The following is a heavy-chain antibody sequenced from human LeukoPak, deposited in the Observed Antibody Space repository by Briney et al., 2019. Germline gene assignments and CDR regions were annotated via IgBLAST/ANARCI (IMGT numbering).Heavy chain of an antibody. CDR2: ISGSGGST. CDR3: AKDTALAAVGSLHH. Sequence: GGSLRLSCAASGFTFSSYAMSWVRQAPGKGLEWVSAISGSGGSTYYADSVKGRFTISRDNSKNTLYLQMNSPRAEDSAVYYCAKDTALAAVGSLHHWGQGTLVTVSS. D-gene: IGHD6-19*01. J-gene: IGHJ1*01. CDR1: GFTFSSYA. V-gene: IGHV3-23*01.